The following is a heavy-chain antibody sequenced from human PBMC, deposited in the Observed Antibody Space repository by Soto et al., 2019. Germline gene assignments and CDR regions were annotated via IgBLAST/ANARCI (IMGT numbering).Heavy chain of an antibody. CDR2: IIPIFGTA. CDR1: GGTFSSYA. D-gene: IGHD3-3*01. Sequence: SSVKVSCKASGGTFSSYAISWVRQAPGQGLEWMGGIIPIFGTANYAQKSQGRVTITADESTSTAYMELSSLRSEDTAVYYCARAVDFWSGYSTYYYYGMDVWGQGTTVTVSS. CDR3: ARAVDFWSGYSTYYYYGMDV. J-gene: IGHJ6*02. V-gene: IGHV1-69*01.